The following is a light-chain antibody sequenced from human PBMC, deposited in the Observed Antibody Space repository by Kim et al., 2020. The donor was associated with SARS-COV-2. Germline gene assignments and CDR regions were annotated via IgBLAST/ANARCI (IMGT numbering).Light chain of an antibody. CDR2: YDS. J-gene: IGLJ3*02. CDR1: YIGRTS. V-gene: IGLV3-21*04. CDR3: QVWDSNSNHVV. Sequence: APGKTATSTCGGNYIGRTSVHWYQQKPGQAPVLVMYYDSDRPSGISERSSGSNSGNTATLTINRVEAGDEADYYCQVWDSNSNHVVFGGGTQLTVL.